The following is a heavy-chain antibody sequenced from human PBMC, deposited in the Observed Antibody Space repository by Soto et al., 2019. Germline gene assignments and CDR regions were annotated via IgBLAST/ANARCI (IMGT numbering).Heavy chain of an antibody. D-gene: IGHD5-12*01. CDR1: GGSISSSSYY. Sequence: QLQLQESGPGLVKPSETLSLTCTVSGGSISSSSYYWGWIRQPPGNGLEWIGCIYYSGSTYYNPSLKSRVTISVDTSKNQFSLKLSSVTAADTAVYYCARRRDGYNWVDYWGQGTLVTVSS. V-gene: IGHV4-39*01. CDR3: ARRRDGYNWVDY. CDR2: IYYSGST. J-gene: IGHJ4*02.